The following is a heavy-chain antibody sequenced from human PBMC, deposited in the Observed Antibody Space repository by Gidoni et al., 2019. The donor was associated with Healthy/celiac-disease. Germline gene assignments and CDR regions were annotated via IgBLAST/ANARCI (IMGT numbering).Heavy chain of an antibody. D-gene: IGHD6-13*01. Sequence: QVQLQESGPGLVKPSETLSLTCTVSGGSLSRYYWGWIRQPPGKGLEWIGYIYYSGSTNYNPSLKSRVTISVDTSKNQFSLKLSSVTAADTAVYYCARDPGIAADWYFDLWGRGTLVTVSS. J-gene: IGHJ2*01. CDR2: IYYSGST. V-gene: IGHV4-59*01. CDR1: GGSLSRYY. CDR3: ARDPGIAADWYFDL.